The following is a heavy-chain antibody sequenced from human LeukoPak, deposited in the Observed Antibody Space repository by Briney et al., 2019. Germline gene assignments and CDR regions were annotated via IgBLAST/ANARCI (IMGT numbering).Heavy chain of an antibody. CDR2: IRYDGSNK. J-gene: IGHJ4*02. D-gene: IGHD2-8*01. CDR3: EKDVSATLDY. Sequence: GGSLRLSCAASGFTFSSYGMHWVRQAPGKGLEWVAFIRYDGSNKYYADSVKGRFTISRDNSKNTLYLQMNSLRAEDTAVYYCEKDVSATLDYWGQGTLVTVSS. CDR1: GFTFSSYG. V-gene: IGHV3-30*02.